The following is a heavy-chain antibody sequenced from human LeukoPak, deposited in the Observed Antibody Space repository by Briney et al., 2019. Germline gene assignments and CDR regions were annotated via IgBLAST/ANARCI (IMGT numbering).Heavy chain of an antibody. D-gene: IGHD3-22*01. J-gene: IGHJ3*02. CDR1: GGSISSYY. Sequence: PSETLSLTCTVSGGSISSYYWSWIRQPPGKGLEWIGYIYYSGSTNYNPSLKSRVTISVDTSKNQFSLKLSSVTAADAAVYYCARVYYYDSSGYYPDAFDIWGQGTMVTVSS. V-gene: IGHV4-59*01. CDR3: ARVYYYDSSGYYPDAFDI. CDR2: IYYSGST.